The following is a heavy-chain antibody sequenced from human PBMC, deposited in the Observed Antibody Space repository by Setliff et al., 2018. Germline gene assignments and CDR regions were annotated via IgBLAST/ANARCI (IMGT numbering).Heavy chain of an antibody. CDR3: ARGALEYQLRPFDY. V-gene: IGHV4-39*07. CDR1: GGSISSSSYY. Sequence: PSETLSLTCTVSGGSISSSSYYWGWIRQPPGKGPEWIGSIYYSGSTYYNPSLKSRVTISVDTSKNQFSLKLSSVTAADTAVYYCARGALEYQLRPFDYWGQGTLVTVSS. D-gene: IGHD2-2*01. J-gene: IGHJ4*02. CDR2: IYYSGST.